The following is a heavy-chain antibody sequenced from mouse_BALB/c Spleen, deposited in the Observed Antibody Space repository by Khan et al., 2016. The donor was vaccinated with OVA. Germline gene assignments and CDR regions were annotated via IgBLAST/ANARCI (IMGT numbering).Heavy chain of an antibody. Sequence: EVQLQESGPGLVKPSQSLSLTCTVTGYSITSGYVWNWIRQFPGNKLEWMGYISYSGSTNYNPSLKSRISITRDTSKNQSFLQLNSVTTKDTATYDCARTARIKYWGQGTTLTVSS. CDR2: ISYSGST. CDR3: ARTARIKY. D-gene: IGHD1-2*01. J-gene: IGHJ2*01. CDR1: GYSITSGYV. V-gene: IGHV3-2*02.